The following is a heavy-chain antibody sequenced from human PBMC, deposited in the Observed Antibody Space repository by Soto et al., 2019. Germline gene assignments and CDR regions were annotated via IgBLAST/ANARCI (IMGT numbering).Heavy chain of an antibody. V-gene: IGHV1-69*13. CDR2: IIPIFGTA. D-gene: IGHD3-3*01. Sequence: AASVKVSCKASGGTFSSYAIRWVRQAPGQGLEWMGGIIPIFGTANYAHKFQGRVTITADETTSTAYMELSSLRSEDTAVYYCARDRRWYYDFWSGTYYGMDVWGQGTTVTVSS. CDR1: GGTFSSYA. J-gene: IGHJ6*02. CDR3: ARDRRWYYDFWSGTYYGMDV.